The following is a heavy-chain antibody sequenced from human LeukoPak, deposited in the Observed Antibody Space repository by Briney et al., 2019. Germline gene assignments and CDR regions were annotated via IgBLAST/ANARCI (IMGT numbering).Heavy chain of an antibody. V-gene: IGHV1-2*02. D-gene: IGHD5-12*01. Sequence: ASVKVSCKASGYTFTDYYIHWVRQAPGQGLEWMGWINPNSGGTKYAQKFQGRVTMTTDTSISTAYMEMSRLTSDDTAVYYCARDAHNGYEFHDWFDPWGQGALVTVTS. CDR3: ARDAHNGYEFHDWFDP. J-gene: IGHJ5*02. CDR2: INPNSGGT. CDR1: GYTFTDYY.